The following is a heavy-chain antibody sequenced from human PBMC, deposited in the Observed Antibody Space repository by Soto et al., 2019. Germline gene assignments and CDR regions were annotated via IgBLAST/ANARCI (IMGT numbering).Heavy chain of an antibody. CDR1: GGSISSSSYY. Sequence: QLQLQESGPGLVKPSEPLSLTCTVSGGSISSSSYYWGWIRQPPGKGLEWIGSIYYSGSTYYNPSLKSRVTISVDTSKNQFSLKLSSVTAADTAVYYCARHDYYYYYYMDVWGKGTTVTVS. J-gene: IGHJ6*03. CDR2: IYYSGST. V-gene: IGHV4-39*01. CDR3: ARHDYYYYYYMDV.